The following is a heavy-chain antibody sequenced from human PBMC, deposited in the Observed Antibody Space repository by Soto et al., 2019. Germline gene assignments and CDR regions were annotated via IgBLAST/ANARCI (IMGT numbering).Heavy chain of an antibody. J-gene: IGHJ5*02. D-gene: IGHD4-4*01. CDR2: INPNSGGT. Sequence: ASVKVSCKASGYTFTGYYMHWVRQAPGQGLEWMGWINPNSGGTNYAQKFQGWVTMTRDTSISTAYMELSRLRSDDTAVYYCARASSTVTTGWWFDPWGQGTLVTVSS. CDR1: GYTFTGYY. CDR3: ARASSTVTTGWWFDP. V-gene: IGHV1-2*04.